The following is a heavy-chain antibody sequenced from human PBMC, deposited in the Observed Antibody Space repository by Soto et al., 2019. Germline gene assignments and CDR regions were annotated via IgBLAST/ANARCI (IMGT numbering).Heavy chain of an antibody. V-gene: IGHV1-18*04. CDR2: ISAYNGNT. J-gene: IGHJ4*02. CDR1: GYTFTSYG. D-gene: IGHD6-13*01. CDR3: ARGGVRIAASGNSRVGDY. Sequence: QVQLVQSGAEVKKPGASVKVSCKASGYTFTSYGISWVRQAPGQGLEWMGWISAYNGNTNYAQKLQGRVTMTTATATSTAYRELRSLRSDDTAVYYRARGGVRIAASGNSRVGDYWGQGTLVTVSS.